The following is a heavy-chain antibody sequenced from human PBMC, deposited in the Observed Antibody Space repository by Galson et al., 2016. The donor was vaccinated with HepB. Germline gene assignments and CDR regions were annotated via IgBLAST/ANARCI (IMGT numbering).Heavy chain of an antibody. J-gene: IGHJ3*02. V-gene: IGHV3-74*01. D-gene: IGHD3-10*01. Sequence: SLRFSCAASGLTFSSYWMHWVRQAPGKGLVWVSRINSDGSSIRYADSVKGRFTISRDNAKNTLYLQMNSLRAEDTAVYYCAREPFGELFDLGDAFDMWGQGTMATVSS. CDR3: AREPFGELFDLGDAFDM. CDR2: INSDGSSI. CDR1: GLTFSSYW.